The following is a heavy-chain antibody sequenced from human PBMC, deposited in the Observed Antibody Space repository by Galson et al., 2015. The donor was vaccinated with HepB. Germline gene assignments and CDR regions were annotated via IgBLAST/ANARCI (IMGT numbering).Heavy chain of an antibody. Sequence: SLRLSCAASGFTFSRYAMSWVRQAPGKGLEWVSAISGSGGSTYYADSVKGRFTISRDNSKNTLYLQMNSLRAEDTAVYYCAKMGDYDILTGYYHFDYWGQGTLVTVSS. D-gene: IGHD3-9*01. V-gene: IGHV3-23*01. CDR3: AKMGDYDILTGYYHFDY. CDR2: ISGSGGST. J-gene: IGHJ4*02. CDR1: GFTFSRYA.